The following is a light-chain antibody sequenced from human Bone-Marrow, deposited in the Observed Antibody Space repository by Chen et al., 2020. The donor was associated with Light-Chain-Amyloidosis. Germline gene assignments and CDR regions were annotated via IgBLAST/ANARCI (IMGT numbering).Light chain of an antibody. CDR2: RDT. V-gene: IGLV3-25*03. Sequence: SSELTQPPSCSLSPGQTAMIPCSGEYLPTKNAYWYQHKPGQAPVLVIHRDTERPSGISERFSGSSSGTTATLTISGVQAEDEADYHCQSADSSGTYEVIFGGGTKLTVL. CDR3: QSADSSGTYEVI. J-gene: IGLJ2*01. CDR1: YLPTKN.